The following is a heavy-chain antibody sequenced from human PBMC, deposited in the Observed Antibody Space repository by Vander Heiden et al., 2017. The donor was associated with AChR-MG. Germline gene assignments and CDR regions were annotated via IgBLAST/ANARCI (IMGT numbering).Heavy chain of an antibody. CDR2: SSGSGGST. Sequence: EVQLLESGGGLVQTGGSLRLSCAASGFTFSGYAMSWVRQAPGKGLEWVSASSGSGGSTYYADSVKGRFTISRDNSKNTLYLQMNSLRAEDTAVYYCAKGLRSGWDHDAFDIWGQGTMVTVSS. CDR3: AKGLRSGWDHDAFDI. J-gene: IGHJ3*02. CDR1: GFTFSGYA. V-gene: IGHV3-23*01. D-gene: IGHD6-19*01.